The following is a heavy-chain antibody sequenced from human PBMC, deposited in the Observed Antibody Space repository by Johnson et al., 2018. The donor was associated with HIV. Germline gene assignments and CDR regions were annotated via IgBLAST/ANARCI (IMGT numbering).Heavy chain of an antibody. CDR3: AKLVGATHPLDI. V-gene: IGHV3-30*02. CDR1: GFNFSNYG. Sequence: QVQLVESGGGVVQPGGSLRLSCVASGFNFSNYGMHWVRQAPGKGLEWVAFIRYAGNNRNYADSVKGLFSISRDNSKNTLYLQMNRLRTEDTALYYCAKLVGATHPLDIWGQGTMVTVSS. CDR2: IRYAGNNR. D-gene: IGHD1-26*01. J-gene: IGHJ3*02.